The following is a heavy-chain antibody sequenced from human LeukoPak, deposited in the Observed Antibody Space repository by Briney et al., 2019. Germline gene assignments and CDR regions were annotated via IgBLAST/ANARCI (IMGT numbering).Heavy chain of an antibody. CDR2: INHSGST. CDR3: AREGNIAVAGIDI. V-gene: IGHV4-34*01. J-gene: IGHJ3*02. CDR1: GGSFSGYY. Sequence: SETLSLTCAVYGGSFSGYYWSWIRQPPGKGLEWIGEINHSGSTNYNPSLKSRVTISVDTSKNQFSLKLSSVTAADTAVYYCAREGNIAVAGIDIWGQGTMVTVSS. D-gene: IGHD6-19*01.